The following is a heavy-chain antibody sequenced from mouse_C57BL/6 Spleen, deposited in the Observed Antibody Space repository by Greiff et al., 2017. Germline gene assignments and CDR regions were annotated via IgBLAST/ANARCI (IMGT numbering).Heavy chain of an antibody. Sequence: VQRVESGPGLVAPSQSLSITCTVSGFSLTSYGVDWVRQSPGKGLEWLGVIWGVGSTNYNSALKSRLSISKDNSKSQVFLKMNRLQTDATAMYYCASDGRDYYGPGAVAYWGQGTRVTVSA. CDR3: ASDGRDYYGPGAVAY. V-gene: IGHV2-6*01. CDR2: IWGVGST. D-gene: IGHD1-1*01. J-gene: IGHJ3*01. CDR1: GFSLTSYG.